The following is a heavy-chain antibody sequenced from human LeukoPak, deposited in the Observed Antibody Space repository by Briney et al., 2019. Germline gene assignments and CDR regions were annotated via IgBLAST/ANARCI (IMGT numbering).Heavy chain of an antibody. CDR2: IIPIFGTA. CDR3: ARDRLSPDNWKSGYFDY. J-gene: IGHJ4*02. V-gene: IGHV1-69*13. Sequence: ASVKVSCKASGGTFSSYAISWVRQAPGQRLEWMGGIIPIFGTANYAQKFQGRVTITADESTSTAYMELSSLRSEDTAVYYCARDRLSPDNWKSGYFDYWGQGTLVTVSS. CDR1: GGTFSSYA. D-gene: IGHD1-20*01.